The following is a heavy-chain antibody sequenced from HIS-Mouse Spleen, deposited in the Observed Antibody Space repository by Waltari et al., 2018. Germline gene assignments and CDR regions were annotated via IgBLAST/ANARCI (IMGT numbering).Heavy chain of an antibody. CDR2: MNPTSGNT. D-gene: IGHD1-26*01. V-gene: IGHV1-8*01. Sequence: QVQLVQSGAEVNTPVASVKVSFRASGYTFPLDDINWVRQATGQGIEWMGWMNPTSGNTGYAQKFQGRVTMTRNTSISTAYMELSSLRSEDTAVYYCARGSSSGSYWYYYYGMDVWGQGTTVTVSS. CDR3: ARGSSSGSYWYYYYGMDV. J-gene: IGHJ6*02. CDR1: GYTFPLDD.